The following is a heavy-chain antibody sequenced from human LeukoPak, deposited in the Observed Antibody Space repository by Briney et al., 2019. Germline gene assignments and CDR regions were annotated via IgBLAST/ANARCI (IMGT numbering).Heavy chain of an antibody. J-gene: IGHJ4*02. D-gene: IGHD3-10*01. CDR2: ISAYTGNT. CDR3: ARGLLDYYGSGSYSYFDY. CDR1: GYTFTSYG. Sequence: ASVKVSCKASGYTFTSYGISWVRQAPGQGLEWMGWISAYTGNTNYAQKLQDRVTMTTDTSTSTAYMGLRSLRSDDTAVYYCARGLLDYYGSGSYSYFDYWGQGTLVTVSS. V-gene: IGHV1-18*01.